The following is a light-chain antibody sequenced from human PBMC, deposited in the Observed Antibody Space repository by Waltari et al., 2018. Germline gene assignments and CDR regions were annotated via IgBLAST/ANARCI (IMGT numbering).Light chain of an antibody. CDR2: SDGGGGH. Sequence: QLAVTQSPSASASLGASVKLTCTLSSEHSASALACHQHQPEKGPRFLMKSDGGGGHTKGDGIPDRFSGFSSGAERYLTISSLQYEDEAAYYCQTWDPDTVVFGGGTKLTV. J-gene: IGLJ2*01. CDR3: QTWDPDTVV. CDR1: SEHSASA. V-gene: IGLV4-69*01.